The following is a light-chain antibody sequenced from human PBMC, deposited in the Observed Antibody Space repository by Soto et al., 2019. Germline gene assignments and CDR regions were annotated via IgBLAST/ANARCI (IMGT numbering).Light chain of an antibody. CDR3: SYYAGSSIVVV. CDR1: SSDVGSYNL. J-gene: IGLJ2*01. Sequence: QSALTQPASVSGSPGQSITISCTGTSSDVGSYNLVSWYQHLPGKAPKLMIFEVTKRPSGVATRFSGSKSGNTASLAISGLQAEDEDDYYCSYYAGSSIVVVFGGGTKLTIL. CDR2: EVT. V-gene: IGLV2-23*02.